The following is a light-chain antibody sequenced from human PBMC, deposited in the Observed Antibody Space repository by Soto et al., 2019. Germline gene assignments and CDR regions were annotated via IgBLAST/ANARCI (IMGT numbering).Light chain of an antibody. J-gene: IGKJ1*01. CDR1: QFFGSDY. CDR2: GAS. V-gene: IGKV3-20*01. CDR3: QKYDGTGT. Sequence: EIVLTQSPDTLSLSPGERATLSCRASQFFGSDYLAWYQQKPGQPPRLLIYGASRRATGIPDRFSGRGSGKDFTLTISSLEPEDFAMYYCQKYDGTGTFGQGTKVEIK.